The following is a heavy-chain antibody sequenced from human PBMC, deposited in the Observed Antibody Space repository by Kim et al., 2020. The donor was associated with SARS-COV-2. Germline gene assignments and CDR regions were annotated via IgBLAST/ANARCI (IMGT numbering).Heavy chain of an antibody. CDR2: IIPIFGTA. D-gene: IGHD6-13*01. J-gene: IGHJ6*02. CDR3: ARDEDVSSSWYYYYGMDV. V-gene: IGHV1-69*13. CDR1: GGTFSSYA. Sequence: SVKVSCKASGGTFSSYAISWVRQAPGQGLEWMGGIIPIFGTANYAQKFQGRVTITADESTSTAYMELSSLRSEDTAVYYCARDEDVSSSWYYYYGMDVWGQGTTVTVSS.